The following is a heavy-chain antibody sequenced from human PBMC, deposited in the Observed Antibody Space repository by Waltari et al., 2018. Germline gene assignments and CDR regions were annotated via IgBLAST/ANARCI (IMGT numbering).Heavy chain of an antibody. D-gene: IGHD6-13*01. CDR2: IIPILGIA. Sequence: QVQLVQSGAEVKKPWSSVTVSCKASVGHFSSYAITGVRPAPGQGLACMGRIIPILGIANYAQKFQGRVTITADKSTSTAYMELSSLRSEDTAVYYCARLPAAGTSTNDYWGQGTLVTVSS. CDR3: ARLPAAGTSTNDY. CDR1: VGHFSSYA. J-gene: IGHJ4*02. V-gene: IGHV1-69*09.